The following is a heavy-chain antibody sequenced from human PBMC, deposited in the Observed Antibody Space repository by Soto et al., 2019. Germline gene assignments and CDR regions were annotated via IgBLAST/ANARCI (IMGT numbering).Heavy chain of an antibody. CDR3: VRTSLVVAAATRADY. Sequence: EVQLVESGGGLVQPGGSLRLSCAASGFTFSSYWMHWVRQAPGKGLVWVSRINSDGSSTSYADSVKGRFTISRDNAKNTLYLQTNSLRVEATAVYYCVRTSLVVAAATRADYWGQGTLVTVSS. D-gene: IGHD2-15*01. J-gene: IGHJ4*02. V-gene: IGHV3-74*01. CDR2: INSDGSST. CDR1: GFTFSSYW.